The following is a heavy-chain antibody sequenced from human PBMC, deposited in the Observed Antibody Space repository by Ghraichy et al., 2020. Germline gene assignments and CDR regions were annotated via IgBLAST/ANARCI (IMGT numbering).Heavy chain of an antibody. Sequence: GESMNISCVSSGFTFSSYEFNWVRQAPGRGLEWVAYISNSGTKRQYADSARGRFTIDKDDGRNSLYLQMNSLRAEDTAVYYCAREIEGYCYYYGLDVWGQGTTVTVSS. D-gene: IGHD1-26*01. CDR1: GFTFSSYE. V-gene: IGHV3-48*03. CDR2: ISNSGTKR. CDR3: AREIEGYCYYYGLDV. J-gene: IGHJ6*02.